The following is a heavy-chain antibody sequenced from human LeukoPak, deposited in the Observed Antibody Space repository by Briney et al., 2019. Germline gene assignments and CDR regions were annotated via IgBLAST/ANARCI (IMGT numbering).Heavy chain of an antibody. V-gene: IGHV1-46*01. CDR1: GYTFTIYY. Sequence: ASVTVSCKSSGYTFTIYYMHWVRQAPGQGLEWMGIINPSGGSTSYAQKFQGRVTMTRDTSTSTVYMELSSLRSEDTAVYYCARDSITTTVTTRRWFDPWGQGTLVTVSS. J-gene: IGHJ5*02. CDR3: ARDSITTTVTTRRWFDP. CDR2: INPSGGST. D-gene: IGHD4-17*01.